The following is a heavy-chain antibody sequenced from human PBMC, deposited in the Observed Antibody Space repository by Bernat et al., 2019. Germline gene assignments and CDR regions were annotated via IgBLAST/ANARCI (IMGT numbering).Heavy chain of an antibody. CDR1: GFIFSAYG. Sequence: QVHLVESGGGVVQPGRSLRLSCAASGFIFSAYGMHWVRQSPGKGLEWVAVITDNGGQTHQADSVKGRFTISRDNSKNTLYLQMDSLRAEDTATYYCARDDERPDNGLDMWGQGTMVTVSS. V-gene: IGHV3-33*05. D-gene: IGHD1-1*01. CDR2: ITDNGGQT. J-gene: IGHJ3*02. CDR3: ARDDERPDNGLDM.